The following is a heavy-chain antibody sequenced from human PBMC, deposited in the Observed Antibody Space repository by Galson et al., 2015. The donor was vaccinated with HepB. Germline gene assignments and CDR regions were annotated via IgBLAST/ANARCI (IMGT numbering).Heavy chain of an antibody. CDR3: AKEGVPSRGGPYVYV. CDR1: GFTFYSFV. V-gene: IGHV3-23*01. Sequence: SLRLSCAASGFTFYSFVMSWVRQAPGKGLEWVSAITGGGDKTYYVDSVKGRFAISRDNSKNMVYLQLNGLRAEDTALYYCAKEGVPSRGGPYVYVWGPGTLVSVSS. CDR2: ITGGGDKT. D-gene: IGHD3-16*01. J-gene: IGHJ1*01.